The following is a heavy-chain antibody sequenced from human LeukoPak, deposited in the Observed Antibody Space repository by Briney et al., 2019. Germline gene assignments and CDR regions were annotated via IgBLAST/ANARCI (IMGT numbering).Heavy chain of an antibody. J-gene: IGHJ3*02. D-gene: IGHD4-17*01. V-gene: IGHV1-2*02. CDR1: GGTFSSYA. CDR2: INPNSGDT. Sequence: ASVKVSCKASGGTFSSYAISWMRQAPGHGLEWMGWINPNSGDTKYVQKFQGRVTMTKVTSIRTAYLDLRRLRSDDTAVYYCARPRDYGDYDGFDIWGPGTMVRVSS. CDR3: ARPRDYGDYDGFDI.